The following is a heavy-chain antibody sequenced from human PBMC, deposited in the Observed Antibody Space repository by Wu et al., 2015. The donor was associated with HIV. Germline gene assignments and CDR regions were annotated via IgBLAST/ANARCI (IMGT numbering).Heavy chain of an antibody. Sequence: QVQLVQSGAEVKKPGASVKVSCKASGYTFTSYYMHWVRQAPGQGLEWMGIINPSGGSTSYAQKFQGRVTMTRDTSTSTVYMELSSLRSEDTAVYYCARALLGYCSGGSCYPYYWGQGTLVTVSS. D-gene: IGHD2-15*01. J-gene: IGHJ4*02. CDR3: ARALLGYCSGGSCYPYY. CDR1: GYTFTSYY. V-gene: IGHV1-46*01. CDR2: INPSGGST.